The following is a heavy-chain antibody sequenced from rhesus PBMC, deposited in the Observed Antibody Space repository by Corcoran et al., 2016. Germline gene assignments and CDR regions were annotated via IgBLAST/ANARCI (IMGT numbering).Heavy chain of an antibody. V-gene: IGHV5-2*01. J-gene: IGHJ6*01. Sequence: EVQLVQSGAEVKRPGESLKISCQTSGYSFTNYWINWVRQMPGKGLGWVGAIDPSDSETRYSPSFRGQVTISADKSISTTYLQWSSLKASDSATYYCAKESHYGLDSWGQGVVVTVSS. CDR3: AKESHYGLDS. CDR1: GYSFTNYW. CDR2: IDPSDSET.